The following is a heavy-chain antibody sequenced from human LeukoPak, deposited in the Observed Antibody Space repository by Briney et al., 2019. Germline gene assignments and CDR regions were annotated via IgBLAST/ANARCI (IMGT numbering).Heavy chain of an antibody. D-gene: IGHD3-9*01. CDR3: ARELRTPYDILGRGNAFDI. V-gene: IGHV3-48*04. CDR1: GFTFSTYG. Sequence: GGSLRLSCVASGFTFSTYGMSWVRQAPGKGLEWVSYISFSGNTIYYADSVKGRFTISRVDAKNSLYLQMNSLRAEDTAVYYCARELRTPYDILGRGNAFDIWGHGTMVTVSS. CDR2: ISFSGNTI. J-gene: IGHJ3*02.